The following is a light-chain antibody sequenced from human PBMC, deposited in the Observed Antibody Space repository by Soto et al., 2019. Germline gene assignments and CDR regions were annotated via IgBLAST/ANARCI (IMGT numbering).Light chain of an antibody. CDR1: QGISSY. J-gene: IGKJ1*01. CDR3: QQLNNYPRT. Sequence: DIQFTQSPSFLSASVGDRVTITCRASQGISSYLAWYQQKPGKAPKLLISTASTLQSGVPSRFSGSGSGTEFTLTISSLQPEDFATYYCQQLNNYPRTFGQGTKVDI. CDR2: TAS. V-gene: IGKV1-9*01.